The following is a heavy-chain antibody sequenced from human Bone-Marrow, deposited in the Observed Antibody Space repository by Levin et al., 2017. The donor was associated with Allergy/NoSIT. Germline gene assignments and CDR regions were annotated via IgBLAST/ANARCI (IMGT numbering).Heavy chain of an antibody. V-gene: IGHV3-33*01. D-gene: IGHD3-10*01. CDR1: GFTFGTYG. CDR3: VRGRRGVDV. J-gene: IGHJ6*04. CDR2: IWSDGSKQ. Sequence: LSLTCAASGFTFGTYGIHWVRQAPGRGLEWVALIWSDGSKQYYADSVKGRFIISRDNAKNTVYLQMNSLRVEDTAVYYCVRGRRGVDVWGRGTTITVSS.